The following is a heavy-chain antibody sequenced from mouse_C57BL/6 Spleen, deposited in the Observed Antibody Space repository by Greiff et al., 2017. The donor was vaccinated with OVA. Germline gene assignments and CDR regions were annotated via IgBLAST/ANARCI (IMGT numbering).Heavy chain of an antibody. CDR1: GYSFNTYS. J-gene: IGHJ1*03. Sequence: EVKLVESGGGLVQPKGSLKLSCAASGYSFNTYSMNWVSQAPGKGLEWVARIRSTSNNYASYYAVSVKDRFTISRDDSESMLYLQMNNVKTEDTAVYYCVRGSYGYFDVWGTGTTVTVSS. CDR2: IRSTSNNYAS. D-gene: IGHD1-1*01. V-gene: IGHV10-1*01. CDR3: VRGSYGYFDV.